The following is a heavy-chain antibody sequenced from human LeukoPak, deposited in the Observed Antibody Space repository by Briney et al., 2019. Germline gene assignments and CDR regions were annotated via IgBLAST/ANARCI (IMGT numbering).Heavy chain of an antibody. CDR3: ARTDRGYSYGYGEGYYYYYMDD. CDR2: IYYSGST. Sequence: SETLSLTCTVSGDSISSYYWSWIRQPPGKGLEWIGYIYYSGSTNYNPSLKSRVTISVDTSKNQLSLKLSSVTDADTAVYYCARTDRGYSYGYGEGYYYYYMDDWGKGTTVTVSS. CDR1: GDSISSYY. V-gene: IGHV4-59*01. J-gene: IGHJ6*03. D-gene: IGHD5-18*01.